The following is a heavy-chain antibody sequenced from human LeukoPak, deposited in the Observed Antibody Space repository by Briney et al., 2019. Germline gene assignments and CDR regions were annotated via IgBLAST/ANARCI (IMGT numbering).Heavy chain of an antibody. V-gene: IGHV1-69*13. J-gene: IGHJ6*02. CDR1: GGTFSSYA. D-gene: IGHD2-2*01. CDR3: ARDPPLDYCSSTSCYDYYYGMDV. CDR2: IIPIFGTA. Sequence: GASVTVSCTASGGTFSSYAISWVRQAPGQGLEWMGGIIPIFGTANYAQKFQGRVTITADESTSTAYMELSSLRSEDTAVYYCARDPPLDYCSSTSCYDYYYGMDVWGQGTTVTVSS.